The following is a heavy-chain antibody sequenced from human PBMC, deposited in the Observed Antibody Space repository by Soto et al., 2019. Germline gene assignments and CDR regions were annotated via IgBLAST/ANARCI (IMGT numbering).Heavy chain of an antibody. CDR1: GGTFSSYA. CDR2: ISPYSGYT. D-gene: IGHD2-2*01. J-gene: IGHJ4*02. CDR3: AREASVLIPAAQPSRFDS. V-gene: IGHV1-18*01. Sequence: ASVKVSCKASGGTFSSYATNWVRQAPGQGLEWVGWISPYSGYTHSAQKFHGRLTLTTDTAASTAYMELRILRSADTALYYCAREASVLIPAAQPSRFDSWGQGTLVTAPQ.